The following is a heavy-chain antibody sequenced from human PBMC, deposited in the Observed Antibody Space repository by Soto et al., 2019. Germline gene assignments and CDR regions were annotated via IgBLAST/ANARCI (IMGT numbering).Heavy chain of an antibody. CDR1: GFAFSSSP. CDR2: ISHDGGRT. D-gene: IGHD1-26*01. Sequence: QVQLVESGGGVVQPEKSLRLSCVASGFAFSSSPLHWVRQAPGKGLQWVGVISHDGGRTNLADSVKGRFSIFRDNSNNTVYLPMNSLRAEDTAMYYCARGGATGINWGQGTLVTVSS. CDR3: ARGGATGIN. V-gene: IGHV3-30*04. J-gene: IGHJ4*02.